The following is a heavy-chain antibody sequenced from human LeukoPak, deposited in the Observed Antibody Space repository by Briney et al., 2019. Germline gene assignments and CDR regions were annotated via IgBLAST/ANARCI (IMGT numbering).Heavy chain of an antibody. D-gene: IGHD3-9*01. CDR2: IYYSGST. CDR3: ARLGPLYYDILTGYSDDAFDI. Sequence: SETLSLTCTVSGGSISSYYWSWIRQPPGKGLEWIGYIYYSGSTNYNPSLKSRVTISVDTSKNQFSLKLSSVTAADTAVYYCARLGPLYYDILTGYSDDAFDIWGQGTMVTVSS. V-gene: IGHV4-59*08. CDR1: GGSISSYY. J-gene: IGHJ3*02.